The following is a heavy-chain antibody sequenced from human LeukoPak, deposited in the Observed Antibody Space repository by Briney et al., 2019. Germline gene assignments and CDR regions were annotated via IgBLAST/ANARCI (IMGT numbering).Heavy chain of an antibody. V-gene: IGHV3-30-3*01. CDR3: ARDYDYYDSSGYYDY. D-gene: IGHD3-22*01. CDR2: ISYDGSNK. J-gene: IGHJ4*02. Sequence: GGSLRLSCEAAGFSFRDYPMGWVRRASGKRLEWVAVISYDGSNKYYADSVKGRFTISRDNSKNTLYLQMNSLRAEDTAVYYCARDYDYYDSSGYYDYWGQGTLVTVSS. CDR1: GFSFRDYP.